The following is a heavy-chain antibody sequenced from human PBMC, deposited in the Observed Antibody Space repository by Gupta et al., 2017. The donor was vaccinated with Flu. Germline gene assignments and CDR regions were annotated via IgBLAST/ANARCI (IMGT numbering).Heavy chain of an antibody. CDR3: VRDRGVAAGFRENWYFDL. Sequence: DMHWVRQVIGEGLEWVSSIGTTAETWYPGSVKGRFTISRENAKNSLYLQMNSLRAGDTAVYYCVRDRGVAAGFRENWYFDLWGRGTLVTVSS. J-gene: IGHJ2*01. CDR1: D. CDR2: IGTTAET. V-gene: IGHV3-13*01. D-gene: IGHD6-13*01.